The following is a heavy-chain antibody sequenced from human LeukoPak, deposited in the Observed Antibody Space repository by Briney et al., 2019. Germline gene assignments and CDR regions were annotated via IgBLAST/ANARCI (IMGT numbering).Heavy chain of an antibody. CDR3: ARVEAKFGELLASDY. Sequence: GGSLRLSCAASGFTFNNYEMNWVRQALGKGLEWVSYISTSGGTIYYADSVKGRFTISRDNAKNSLYLQMKSLRAEDTAVYYCARVEAKFGELLASDYWGQGTLVTVCS. D-gene: IGHD3-10*01. CDR2: ISTSGGTI. J-gene: IGHJ4*02. CDR1: GFTFNNYE. V-gene: IGHV3-48*03.